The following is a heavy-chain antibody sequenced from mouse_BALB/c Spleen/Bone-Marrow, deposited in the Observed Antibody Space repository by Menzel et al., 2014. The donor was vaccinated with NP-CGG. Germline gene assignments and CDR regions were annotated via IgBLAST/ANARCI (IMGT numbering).Heavy chain of an antibody. Sequence: EVQLQQSGPELVKPGASVKISCKTSGYTFTEYTMHWVKQSHGKSLEWIGSINPNNGGTTYNQKFRGKATLTVDKSSTTAYMELRSLTSEDSAVYYCARWTRGDYFDYWGQGTTLTVPS. CDR3: ARWTRGDYFDY. CDR2: INPNNGGT. V-gene: IGHV1-18*01. D-gene: IGHD3-3*01. J-gene: IGHJ2*01. CDR1: GYTFTEYT.